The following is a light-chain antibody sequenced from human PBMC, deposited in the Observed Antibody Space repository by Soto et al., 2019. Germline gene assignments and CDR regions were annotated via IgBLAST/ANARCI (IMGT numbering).Light chain of an antibody. CDR2: DVS. V-gene: IGLV2-14*01. CDR3: SSYTTTKIVI. J-gene: IGLJ2*01. Sequence: QSALTQPASVSGSPGQSVTISCTGTSNDIGAYNYVSWYQQHPGKAPTLMIYDVSTRPSGVSNRLSGSRSGNTASLTISGLEAEDEADYYCSSYTTTKIVIFGGGTKLTVL. CDR1: SNDIGAYNY.